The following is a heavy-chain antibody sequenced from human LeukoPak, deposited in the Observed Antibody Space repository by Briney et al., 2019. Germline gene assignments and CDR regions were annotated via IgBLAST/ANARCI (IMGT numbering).Heavy chain of an antibody. CDR1: EFTFSNYW. Sequence: GGSLRLSCAASEFTFSNYWMHWVRQAPGKGLVWVSRINSDGSSTSYADSVKGRFTISRNNAKSTLYLQMNSLRVEDTAVYYCARGFTIFGVVNDGFDIWGQGTTVTVSS. CDR2: INSDGSST. J-gene: IGHJ3*02. V-gene: IGHV3-74*01. D-gene: IGHD3-3*01. CDR3: ARGFTIFGVVNDGFDI.